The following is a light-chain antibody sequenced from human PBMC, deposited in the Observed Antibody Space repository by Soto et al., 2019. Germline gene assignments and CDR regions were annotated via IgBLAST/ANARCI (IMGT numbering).Light chain of an antibody. CDR1: QSVSSK. CDR2: GAS. Sequence: EIVLTQSPATPSLSPGEGATLSCRASQSVSSKLAWYQQKPGQAPRLLIYGASTRATGIPDRFSGSGSGTDFTLTISRMEPEDFAVDYCQQYGSSGTFGQGTKVDIK. CDR3: QQYGSSGT. V-gene: IGKV3-20*01. J-gene: IGKJ1*01.